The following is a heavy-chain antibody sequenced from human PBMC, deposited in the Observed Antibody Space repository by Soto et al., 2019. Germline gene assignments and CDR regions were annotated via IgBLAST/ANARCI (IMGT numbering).Heavy chain of an antibody. D-gene: IGHD3-16*01. Sequence: QLQLQESGPGLVKPSETLSLTCTVSGGSISSSSYYWGWIRQPPGKGLEWIGSIYYSGSTYYNPSLKSRVTISVDTYKNQFFLQLSSVTAADTAVYYCARLSYGAFDIWGQGTMVTVSS. CDR3: ARLSYGAFDI. V-gene: IGHV4-39*01. CDR2: IYYSGST. CDR1: GGSISSSSYY. J-gene: IGHJ3*02.